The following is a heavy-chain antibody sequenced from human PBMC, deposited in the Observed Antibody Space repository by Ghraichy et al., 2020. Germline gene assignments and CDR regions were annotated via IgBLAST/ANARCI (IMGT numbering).Heavy chain of an antibody. CDR2: IYYSGST. CDR3: ARQLEGGLAGAFDI. D-gene: IGHD3-16*01. CDR1: GGSISSSSYY. J-gene: IGHJ3*02. Sequence: SETLSLTCTVSGGSISSSSYYWGWIRQPPGKGLEWIGSIYYSGSTYYNPSLKSRVTISVDTSKNQFSLKLSSVTAADTAVYYCARQLEGGLAGAFDIWGQGTMVTVSS. V-gene: IGHV4-39*01.